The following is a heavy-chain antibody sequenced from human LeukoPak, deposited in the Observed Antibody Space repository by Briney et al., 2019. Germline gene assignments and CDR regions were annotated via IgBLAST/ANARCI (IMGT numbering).Heavy chain of an antibody. J-gene: IGHJ6*02. CDR1: GLTFSSYA. V-gene: IGHV3-30-3*01. CDR3: ARDRGQGYCSSTSCPSMDV. Sequence: GGSLRLSCAASGLTFSSYAVHWVRQAPGKGLEWVAVISYDGSRKYFADSVKGRFTISRDNSKNTLYLQMNSLRAEDTAAYYCARDRGQGYCSSTSCPSMDVWGQGTTVTVSS. CDR2: ISYDGSRK. D-gene: IGHD2-2*01.